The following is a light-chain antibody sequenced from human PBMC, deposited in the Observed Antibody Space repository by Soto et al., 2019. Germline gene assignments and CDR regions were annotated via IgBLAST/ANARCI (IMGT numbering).Light chain of an antibody. CDR1: QSVSST. CDR3: QQRSDWPFT. Sequence: EIVLTQSPATLSLSPGERATLSCRASQSVSSTLACYQQKPPQAPRLLIYDASRRATGIAARCSSSGSRTYFTLTISSQDPEFFAYYYCQQRSDWPFTFGPGTKVDIK. V-gene: IGKV3-11*01. CDR2: DAS. J-gene: IGKJ3*01.